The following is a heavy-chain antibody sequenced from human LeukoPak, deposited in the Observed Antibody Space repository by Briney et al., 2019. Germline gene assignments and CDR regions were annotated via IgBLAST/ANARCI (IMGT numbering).Heavy chain of an antibody. V-gene: IGHV1-69*04. CDR2: IIPILGIA. CDR3: ARIGSGSYFDY. CDR1: GGTFSSYA. Sequence: SVKVSCKASGGTFSSYAISWVRQATGQGLEWMGRIIPILGIANYAQKFQGRVTITADKSTSTAYMELSSLRSEDTAVYYCARIGSGSYFDYWGQGTLVTVSS. D-gene: IGHD3-10*01. J-gene: IGHJ4*02.